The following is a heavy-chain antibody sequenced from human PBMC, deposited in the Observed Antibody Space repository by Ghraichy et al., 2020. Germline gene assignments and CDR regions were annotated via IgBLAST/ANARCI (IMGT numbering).Heavy chain of an antibody. V-gene: IGHV3-43*01. CDR1: GFTFDDYT. D-gene: IGHD1-26*01. Sequence: GGSLRLSCAASGFTFDDYTMHWVRHAPGKGLEWVSLISWDGGSTYYADSVKGRFTISRDNSKNSLYLQMNSLRTEDTALYYCAKDDSVGATAGGVDYWGQGTKVTVSS. CDR3: AKDDSVGATAGGVDY. CDR2: ISWDGGST. J-gene: IGHJ4*02.